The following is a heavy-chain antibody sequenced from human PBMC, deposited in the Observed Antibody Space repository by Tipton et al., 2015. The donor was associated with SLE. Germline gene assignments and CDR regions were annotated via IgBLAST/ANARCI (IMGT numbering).Heavy chain of an antibody. CDR1: GGSVSSGSYY. Sequence: TLSLTCTVSGGSVSSGSYYWGWIRQPPGKGLEWIGSIYYSGSTYYNPSLKSRVTISVDTSKNQFSLKLSSVTAADTAVYYCARTGDYFDYWGQGTLVTVSS. J-gene: IGHJ4*02. CDR2: IYYSGST. V-gene: IGHV4-39*07. D-gene: IGHD3-10*01. CDR3: ARTGDYFDY.